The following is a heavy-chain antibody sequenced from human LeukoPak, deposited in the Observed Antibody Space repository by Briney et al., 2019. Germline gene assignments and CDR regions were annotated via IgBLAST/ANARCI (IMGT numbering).Heavy chain of an antibody. V-gene: IGHV3-7*04. CDR3: ARVDTAMVQWYYLDY. CDR1: GFTFSSYW. J-gene: IGHJ4*02. Sequence: GGSLRLSCAASGFTFSSYWMSWVRQASGKGLEWVANIKQDGSEKYYVDSVKGRFTISRDNAKNSLYLQMNSLRAEDTAVYYCARVDTAMVQWYYLDYWGQGTLVTVSS. D-gene: IGHD5-18*01. CDR2: IKQDGSEK.